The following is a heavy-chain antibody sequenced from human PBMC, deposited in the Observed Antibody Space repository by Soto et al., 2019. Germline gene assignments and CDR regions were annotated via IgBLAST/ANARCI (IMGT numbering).Heavy chain of an antibody. D-gene: IGHD2-21*02. CDR2: IVVASGNT. CDR3: AADPYCGGDCYFDY. CDR1: GFTFFTSA. J-gene: IGHJ4*02. Sequence: SVKVSCKASGFTFFTSAVQWVRQARGQRLEWIGWIVVASGNTNYAQQFQERVTITRDMSTNTAYMELSSLRSEDTDVYYCAADPYCGGDCYFDYWGQGIMVTVSS. V-gene: IGHV1-58*01.